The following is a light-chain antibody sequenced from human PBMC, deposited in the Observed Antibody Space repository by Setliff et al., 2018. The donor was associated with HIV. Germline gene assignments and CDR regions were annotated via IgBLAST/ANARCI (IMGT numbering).Light chain of an antibody. V-gene: IGLV2-23*02. J-gene: IGLJ1*01. CDR3: CSYAGSRIFYV. CDR1: SSDVGSYNL. CDR2: EVS. Sequence: QSALTQPASVSGSPGQSITISCTGTSSDVGSYNLVSWHQQHPGKAPKLMIYEVSKRPSGVPNRFSGSKSGNTASLTISGLQAEDEADYYCCSYAGSRIFYVFGTGTKV.